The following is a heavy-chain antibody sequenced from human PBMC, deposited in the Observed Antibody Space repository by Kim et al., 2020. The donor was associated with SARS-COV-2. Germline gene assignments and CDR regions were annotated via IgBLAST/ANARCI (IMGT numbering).Heavy chain of an antibody. V-gene: IGHV1-18*01. CDR1: NYMFSTYG. J-gene: IGHJ6*02. CDR2: ISADSGNT. CDR3: TAGAAGGYSYYGMDV. D-gene: IGHD6-25*01. Sequence: ASVKVSCKASNYMFSTYGFTWVRLAPGQGLDWMGWISADSGNTNYAQNFQGRVTMTRDTSTSTAYMEVRSLRSDDTAVYFCTAGAAGGYSYYGMDVWGQG.